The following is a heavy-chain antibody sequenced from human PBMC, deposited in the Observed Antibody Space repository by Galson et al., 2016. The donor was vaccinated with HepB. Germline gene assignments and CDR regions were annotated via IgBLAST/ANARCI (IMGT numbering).Heavy chain of an antibody. CDR2: IDQDGSEK. J-gene: IGHJ3*02. D-gene: IGHD3-22*01. V-gene: IGHV3-7*05. CDR1: GFTFSKYW. Sequence: SLRLSCAASGFTFSKYWMSWVRQAPGKGLEWVANIDQDGSEKCYVDSVKGRVTISRDNAKNALYLQMNSLGAEDTAVYYCARDNSRRENSGYHAFDIWGQGTMVTVSS. CDR3: ARDNSRRENSGYHAFDI.